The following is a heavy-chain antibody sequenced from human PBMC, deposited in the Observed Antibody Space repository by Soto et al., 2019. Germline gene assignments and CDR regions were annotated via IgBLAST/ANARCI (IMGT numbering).Heavy chain of an antibody. D-gene: IGHD2-2*03. V-gene: IGHV1-18*01. CDR1: GYTFTSYG. Sequence: QVQLVQSGAEVKKPGASVKVSCKASGYTFTSYGISWVRQAPGQGLEWMGWISAYNGNTNYAQKLQGRVTMTTATSTSTAYMELRSLRSDDTAVYYCAGSDGWGYYYYGMDVWGQGTTVTVSS. CDR2: ISAYNGNT. J-gene: IGHJ6*02. CDR3: AGSDGWGYYYYGMDV.